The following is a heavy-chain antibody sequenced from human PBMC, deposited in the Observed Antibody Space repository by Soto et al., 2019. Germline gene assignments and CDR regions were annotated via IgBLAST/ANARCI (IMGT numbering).Heavy chain of an antibody. Sequence: GGSLRLSCAASGFTFSSYSMNWVRQAPGKGLEWVSSISSSSSYIYYADSVKGRFTISRDNAKNSLYLQMNSLRAEDTAVYYCARDSEPVVVIGYYYGMDVWGQGTTVTVSS. V-gene: IGHV3-21*01. CDR1: GFTFSSYS. D-gene: IGHD3-22*01. CDR2: ISSSSSYI. CDR3: ARDSEPVVVIGYYYGMDV. J-gene: IGHJ6*02.